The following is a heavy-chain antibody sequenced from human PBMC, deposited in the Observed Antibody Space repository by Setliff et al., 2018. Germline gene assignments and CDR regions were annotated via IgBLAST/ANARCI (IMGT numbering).Heavy chain of an antibody. V-gene: IGHV4-34*01. CDR1: GGSFSGYY. D-gene: IGHD3-22*01. CDR3: ARRGDINGYYYHEDAFDI. CDR2: INHSGST. Sequence: TLSLTCAVYGGSFSGYYWNWMRQPPGKGLEWIGEINHSGSTNYNPSLKSRVTTSVDTSKNQFSLNLTSVTAADTAVYYCARRGDINGYYYHEDAFDIWGQGTMVTV. J-gene: IGHJ3*02.